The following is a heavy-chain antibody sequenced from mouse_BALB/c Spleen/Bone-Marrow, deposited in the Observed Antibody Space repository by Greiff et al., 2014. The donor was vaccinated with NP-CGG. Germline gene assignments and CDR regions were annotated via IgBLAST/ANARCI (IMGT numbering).Heavy chain of an antibody. J-gene: IGHJ1*01. CDR2: IDPANGDT. V-gene: IGHV14-3*02. CDR1: GFNIKDTF. Sequence: VQLKESGAELVKPGASVKLSCTASGFNIKDTFMHWVKQRPEQGLEWIGRIDPANGDTKYDPKFQGKATITADTSSNTAYLQLSSLTSEDTAVNYCTKPSFYYGSSYWYFDVWGAGTTVTVSS. D-gene: IGHD1-1*01. CDR3: TKPSFYYGSSYWYFDV.